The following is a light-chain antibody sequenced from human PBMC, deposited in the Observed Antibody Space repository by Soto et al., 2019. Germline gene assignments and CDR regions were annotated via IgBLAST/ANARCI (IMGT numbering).Light chain of an antibody. J-gene: IGKJ1*01. CDR1: QSISTS. Sequence: DIQLTQSPSSLRASVGDRVTITCRASQSISTSLNWYQQKPGKAPNLLIFTSSNLESGVPSRFSGSGSGTDFTLSITSLQPDDFATYYCQQCFWHWTFGQGTKVDIK. V-gene: IGKV1-39*01. CDR3: QQCFWHWT. CDR2: TSS.